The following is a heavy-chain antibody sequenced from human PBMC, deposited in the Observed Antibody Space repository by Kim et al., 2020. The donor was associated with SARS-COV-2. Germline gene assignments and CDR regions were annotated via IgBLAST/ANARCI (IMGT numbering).Heavy chain of an antibody. J-gene: IGHJ4*02. CDR2: IKSKTDGGTT. CDR1: GFTFSNAW. V-gene: IGHV3-15*01. D-gene: IGHD3-9*01. Sequence: GGSLRLSCAASGFTFSNAWMSWVRQAPGKGLEWVGRIKSKTDGGTTDYAAPVKGRFTISRDDSKNTLYLQMNSLKTEDTAVYYCTTDMSSAYFDWLLVGYFDYWGQGTLVTVSS. CDR3: TTDMSSAYFDWLLVGYFDY.